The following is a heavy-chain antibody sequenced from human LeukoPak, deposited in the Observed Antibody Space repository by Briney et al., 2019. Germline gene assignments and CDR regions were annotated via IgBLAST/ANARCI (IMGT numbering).Heavy chain of an antibody. V-gene: IGHV3-74*01. J-gene: IGHJ4*02. CDR1: RINLKKNW. Sequence: GGGLRHSCAAPRINLKKNWMAWGRPGPREGVVWVSRINEDGRVTSYAGSVRGRFTISRDSVENTLHLQMNSLRAEDTAVYYCVKDFGGNSDYWGQGTLVTVSS. CDR2: INEDGRVT. CDR3: VKDFGGNSDY. D-gene: IGHD4-23*01.